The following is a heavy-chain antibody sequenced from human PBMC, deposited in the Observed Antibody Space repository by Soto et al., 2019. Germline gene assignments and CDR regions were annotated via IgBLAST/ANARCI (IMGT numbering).Heavy chain of an antibody. J-gene: IGHJ6*02. CDR2: VSPPFRTS. D-gene: IGHD3-10*01. CDR1: GVSFYNNG. Sequence: QVQLVQSGAEVKKPGSSVKVSCKTSGVSFYNNGIGWVRQAPGHGLEWMGGVSPPFRTSNYARKFQGRISITADASTGTVNMALSSLTSEDTAQYYCARVLYYGSGSYSPYGMDVWGQGTTVTVSS. CDR3: ARVLYYGSGSYSPYGMDV. V-gene: IGHV1-69*01.